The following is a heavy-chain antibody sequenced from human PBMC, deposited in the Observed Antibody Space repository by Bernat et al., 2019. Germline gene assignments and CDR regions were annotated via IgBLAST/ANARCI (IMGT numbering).Heavy chain of an antibody. V-gene: IGHV3-21*01. D-gene: IGHD6-6*01. CDR2: ISSSSSYI. Sequence: EVQLVESGGGLVKPGGSLRLSCAASGFTFSSYSMNWVRQAPGKGLEWVSSISSSSSYIYYADSVKGRFIISRDNAKNSLYVQMNSLRAEDTAVYYCARDTSSSSTPYYFDYWGQGTLVTVSS. CDR3: ARDTSSSSTPYYFDY. CDR1: GFTFSSYS. J-gene: IGHJ4*02.